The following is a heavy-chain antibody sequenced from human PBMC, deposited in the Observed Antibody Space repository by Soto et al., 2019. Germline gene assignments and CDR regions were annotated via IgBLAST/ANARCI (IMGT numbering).Heavy chain of an antibody. D-gene: IGHD2-2*01. CDR1: GYTFTSYY. Sequence: QVQLVQSGAEVKKPGASVKVSCKASGYTFTSYYMHWVRQAPGQGLEWMGIINPSGGSTSYAQKFQGRVTMTRDTSTITVYMELSSLRSEDTAVYYCAADRDCSSPSCGQGGMDVWGQGTTVTVSS. J-gene: IGHJ6*02. CDR2: INPSGGST. V-gene: IGHV1-46*01. CDR3: AADRDCSSPSCGQGGMDV.